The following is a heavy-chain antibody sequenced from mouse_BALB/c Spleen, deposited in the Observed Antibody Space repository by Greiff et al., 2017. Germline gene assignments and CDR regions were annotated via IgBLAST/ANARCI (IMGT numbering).Heavy chain of an antibody. J-gene: IGHJ4*01. CDR1: GFTFSSYT. CDR3: AREVRPYAMDY. D-gene: IGHD2-14*01. CDR2: ISSGGGNT. Sequence: DVKLVESGGGLVKPGGSLKLSCAASGFTFSSYTMSWVRQTPEKRLEWVATISSGGGNTYYPDSVKGRFTISRDNAKNNLYLQMSSLRSEDTALYYCAREVRPYAMDYWGQGTSVTVSS. V-gene: IGHV5-9*03.